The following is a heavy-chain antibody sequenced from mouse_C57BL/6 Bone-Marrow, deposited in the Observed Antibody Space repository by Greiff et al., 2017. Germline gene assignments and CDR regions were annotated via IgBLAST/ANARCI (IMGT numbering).Heavy chain of an antibody. J-gene: IGHJ3*01. CDR2: ISSGGSYT. V-gene: IGHV5-6*01. Sequence: EVQGVESGGDLVKPGGSLKLSCAASGFTFSSYGMSWVRQTPDKRLEWVATISSGGSYTYYPDSVKGRFTISRDNAKNTLYLQMSSLKSEDTAMYYCARRTGYYWFAYWGQGTLVTVS. CDR3: ARRTGYYWFAY. D-gene: IGHD2-3*01. CDR1: GFTFSSYG.